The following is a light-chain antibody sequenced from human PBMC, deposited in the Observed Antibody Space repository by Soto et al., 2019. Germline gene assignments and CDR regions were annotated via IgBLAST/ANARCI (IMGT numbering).Light chain of an antibody. CDR2: DAS. V-gene: IGKV1-5*01. J-gene: IGKJ1*01. Sequence: DIQMTQSPSTLSASVGDRVTITCRASQSISSWLAWYQQKPGKAPKFLIYDASSLESGVPSRFSGSGSGTEFTLTISSLQPDDFATYYCQHYSGFPPWTFGQGTKVDIK. CDR3: QHYSGFPPWT. CDR1: QSISSW.